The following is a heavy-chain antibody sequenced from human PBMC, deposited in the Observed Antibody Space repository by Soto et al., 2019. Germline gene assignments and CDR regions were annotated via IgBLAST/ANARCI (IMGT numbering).Heavy chain of an antibody. CDR2: ISHVGRA. CDR1: GASLSSRSW. Sequence: SETLSLTCAVSGASLSSRSWWTWARQPPGGGLEWIGQISHVGRADYSPSLKSRVTISLDKSNNQLSLNLNSVTAADTAVYFCARHGGFFFDFWGRGILVTVSS. J-gene: IGHJ4*02. CDR3: ARHGGFFFDF. D-gene: IGHD2-15*01. V-gene: IGHV4-4*02.